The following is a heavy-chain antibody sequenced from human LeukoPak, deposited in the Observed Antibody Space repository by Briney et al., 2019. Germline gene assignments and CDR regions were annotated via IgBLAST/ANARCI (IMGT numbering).Heavy chain of an antibody. Sequence: GGSLRLSCAASGFTVSSNYMSWVRQAPGKGLEWVSVIYSGGSTYYADSVKGRFTISRDNSKSTLYLQMNSLRAEDTAVYYCARATVPVPELGYWGQGTLVTVSS. CDR1: GFTVSSNY. V-gene: IGHV3-66*01. CDR2: IYSGGST. D-gene: IGHD4-17*01. J-gene: IGHJ4*02. CDR3: ARATVPVPELGY.